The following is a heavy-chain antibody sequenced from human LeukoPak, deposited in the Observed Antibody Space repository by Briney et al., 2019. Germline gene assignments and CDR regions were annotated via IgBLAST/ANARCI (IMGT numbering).Heavy chain of an antibody. CDR1: GGSISSGGYS. CDR3: ARGTVLLWFGELVGNIGDY. J-gene: IGHJ4*02. Sequence: SQTLSLTCAVSGGSISSGGYSWSWIRQPPGKGLEWIGYIYHSGSTYYNPSLKSRVTISVDRSKNQFSLKLSSVTAADTAVYYCARGTVLLWFGELVGNIGDYWGQGTLVTVSS. V-gene: IGHV4-30-2*01. D-gene: IGHD3-10*01. CDR2: IYHSGST.